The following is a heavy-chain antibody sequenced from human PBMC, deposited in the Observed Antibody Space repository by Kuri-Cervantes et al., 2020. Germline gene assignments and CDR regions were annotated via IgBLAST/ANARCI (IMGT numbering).Heavy chain of an antibody. Sequence: SLKISCAASGFSFDDYGMHWVRQAPGKGLEWVSGISWNSGSIGYADSVKGRFTISRDNAKNSLYLQVNSLRAEDTAVYYCARVLLKIPDYGGNWGWFDPWGQGTLVTVSS. CDR2: ISWNSGSI. D-gene: IGHD4-23*01. CDR1: GFSFDDYG. CDR3: ARVLLKIPDYGGNWGWFDP. J-gene: IGHJ5*02. V-gene: IGHV3-9*01.